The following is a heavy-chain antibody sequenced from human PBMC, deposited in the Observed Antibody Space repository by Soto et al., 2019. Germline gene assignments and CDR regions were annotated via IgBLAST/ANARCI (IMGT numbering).Heavy chain of an antibody. Sequence: QVQLQESGPGLVKPSETLSLTCTVSGDSISSLYWSWIRQPPGKGLEWIGYIYDSGSINYNPSLKSRVTISVDPSKNQFSLRLSSVTAADTAVYYCAKSLWDTSGWKTDYWGQGTLVTVSS. J-gene: IGHJ4*02. CDR1: GDSISSLY. D-gene: IGHD6-19*01. V-gene: IGHV4-59*01. CDR2: IYDSGSI. CDR3: AKSLWDTSGWKTDY.